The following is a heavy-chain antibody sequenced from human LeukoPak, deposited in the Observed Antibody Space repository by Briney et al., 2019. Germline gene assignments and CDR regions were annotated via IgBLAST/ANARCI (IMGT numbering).Heavy chain of an antibody. CDR1: GFTFSSYT. Sequence: PGGSLRLSCAASGFTFSSYTINWVRQAPGKGLEWVSSISGSSYYIYYADSVRGRFTISRDNSKNTLYLQMNSLRAEDTAVYYCTTIWGAHYWSQGTLVAVSS. D-gene: IGHD3-16*01. J-gene: IGHJ4*02. CDR3: TTIWGAHY. CDR2: ISGSSYYI. V-gene: IGHV3-21*01.